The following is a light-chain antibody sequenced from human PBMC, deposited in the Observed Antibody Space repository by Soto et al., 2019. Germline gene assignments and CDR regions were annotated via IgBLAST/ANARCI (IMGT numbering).Light chain of an antibody. V-gene: IGKV4-1*01. J-gene: IGKJ1*01. CDR2: WAS. CDR3: HQYYISRT. CDR1: QSIFYNSNNRSY. Sequence: DIVMTQSPHSLAVSLDARATINCKSSQSIFYNSNNRSYLAWHKQKPVQPPKMLIYWASIRESGVPARFGCSGSGTDFTLTISSLQAEDVAVYYYHQYYISRTFGQGTKVESK.